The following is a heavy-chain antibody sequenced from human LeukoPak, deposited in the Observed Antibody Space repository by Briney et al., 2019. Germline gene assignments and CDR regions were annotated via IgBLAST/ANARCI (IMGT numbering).Heavy chain of an antibody. CDR3: ASHQEWQLPSGFDI. CDR2: IKQDGSEK. CDR1: GFTFSSYW. D-gene: IGHD2-15*01. J-gene: IGHJ3*02. V-gene: IGHV3-7*05. Sequence: GGSLRLSCAASGFTFSSYWMSRVRQAPGKGLEWVANIKQDGSEKYYVDSVKGRFTISRDNAKNSLDLQMNSLRAEDTAVYYCASHQEWQLPSGFDIWGQGTMVTVSS.